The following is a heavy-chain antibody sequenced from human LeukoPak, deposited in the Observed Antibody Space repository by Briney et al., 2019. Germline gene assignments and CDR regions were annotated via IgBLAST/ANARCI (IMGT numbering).Heavy chain of an antibody. V-gene: IGHV4-59*01. CDR3: AKTGRRGYFDL. D-gene: IGHD1-14*01. Sequence: LSETLSLTCNISGASISDYYWGWVRQSPVKGLEWIASVLFSGSHHYSPSLRSRVAISVDTSKNQFSLNLTSVTTADTAVYYCAKTGRRGYFDLWGRGTLVSVSS. CDR2: VLFSGSH. CDR1: GASISDYY. J-gene: IGHJ2*01.